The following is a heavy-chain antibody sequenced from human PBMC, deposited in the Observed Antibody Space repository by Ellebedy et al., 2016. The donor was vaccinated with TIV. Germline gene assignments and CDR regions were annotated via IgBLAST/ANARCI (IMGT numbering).Heavy chain of an antibody. CDR2: IYSGGST. Sequence: GESLKISCAASEFPVSSNYINWVRQAPGKGLEWVSVIYSGGSTYYADSVKGRFTISRDNSKTTLYLHMNSLRAEDTAVYYCASRSYEYYYYGMDVWGQGTTVTVSS. CDR3: ASRSYEYYYYGMDV. V-gene: IGHV3-53*01. D-gene: IGHD3-16*01. CDR1: EFPVSSNY. J-gene: IGHJ6*02.